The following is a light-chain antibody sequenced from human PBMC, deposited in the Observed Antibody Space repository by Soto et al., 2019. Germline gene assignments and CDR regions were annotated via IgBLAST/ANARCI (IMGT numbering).Light chain of an antibody. Sequence: QSALTQPASVSGSPGQSITISFTGTSSDVGGYNYVSWYQQHPGKAPKLMIYEVSNRPSGVSNRFSGSKSGNTASLTISGLQAEDEADYYCSSYTSSSFVVFGGGT. CDR3: SSYTSSSFVV. CDR1: SSDVGGYNY. V-gene: IGLV2-14*01. J-gene: IGLJ2*01. CDR2: EVS.